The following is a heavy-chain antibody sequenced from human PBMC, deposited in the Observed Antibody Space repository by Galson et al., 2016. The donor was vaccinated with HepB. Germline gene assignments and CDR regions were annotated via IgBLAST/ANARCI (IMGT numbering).Heavy chain of an antibody. CDR2: XSYDGGXK. Sequence: SLRLSCAASGFTFRNYAMHWXRQAXXKGLXXVAXXSYDGGXKTYXDSXEGRFTISRDNSKNTLDLQMNSLRAEDTAVYYCARSEDSRWHCFDYWGQGTLGTVSS. V-gene: IGHV3-30*04. D-gene: IGHD6-13*01. CDR1: GFTFRNYA. J-gene: IGHJ4*02. CDR3: ARSEDSRWHCFDY.